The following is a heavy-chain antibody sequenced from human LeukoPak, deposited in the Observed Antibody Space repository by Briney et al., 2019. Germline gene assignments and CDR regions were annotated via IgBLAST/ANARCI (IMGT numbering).Heavy chain of an antibody. CDR2: ISYDGSNK. V-gene: IGHV3-30-3*01. Sequence: GGSLRLSCAASGSTFSSYAMRWVRQAPGKGLEWVAVISYDGSNKYYADSVKGRFTISRDNSKNTLYLQMNSLRAEDTAVYYCAREGRGCSGGSCYLWYFDYWGQGTLVTVSS. D-gene: IGHD2-15*01. J-gene: IGHJ4*02. CDR3: AREGRGCSGGSCYLWYFDY. CDR1: GSTFSSYA.